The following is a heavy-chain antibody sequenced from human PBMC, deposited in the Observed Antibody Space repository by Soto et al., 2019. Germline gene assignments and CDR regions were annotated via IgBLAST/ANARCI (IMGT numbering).Heavy chain of an antibody. CDR3: AKDRDSGDYYSYYGMDV. CDR1: GFTFSGYA. Sequence: EVQLLESGGGLVQPGGSLRLSCAASGFTFSGYAMNWVRQAPGTGLERVSALSASGISTYYADSVKGRFTISRDNFTNTLYRQMNSRRAEDTAVYYCAKDRDSGDYYSYYGMDVWGQGTQVTVSS. J-gene: IGHJ6*02. D-gene: IGHD4-17*01. V-gene: IGHV3-23*01. CDR2: LSASGIST.